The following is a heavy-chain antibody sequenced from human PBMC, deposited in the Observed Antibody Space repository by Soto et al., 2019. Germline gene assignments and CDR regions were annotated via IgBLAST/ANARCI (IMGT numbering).Heavy chain of an antibody. CDR3: AGAPNWAYFDL. J-gene: IGHJ4*02. Sequence: SETLSLTCTVSSGSISTYYWSWIRQPPGKGLEWIGYIYYTGSTNYNPSLKTRVAISMDTSKNQFSLNLSSVTAADTAVYYCAGAPNWAYFDLWGVGTLVTVSS. CDR1: SGSISTYY. CDR2: IYYTGST. V-gene: IGHV4-59*01. D-gene: IGHD7-27*01.